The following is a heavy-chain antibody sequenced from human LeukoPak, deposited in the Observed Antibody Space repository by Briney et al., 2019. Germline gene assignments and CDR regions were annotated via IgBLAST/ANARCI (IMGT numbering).Heavy chain of an antibody. V-gene: IGHV4-59*02. CDR3: ARLWRTVRGPIRTWYFDL. CDR2: IDDSGGT. CDR1: GGSVSSYY. J-gene: IGHJ2*01. Sequence: SETLSLTCSVSGGSVSSYYWTWIRQPPGKGLGWIGYIDDSGGTNYNSSLKSRVTMSLDTSNNQFSLNLISVTAADTAVYYCARLWRTVRGPIRTWYFDLWGRGTLVTVSS. D-gene: IGHD3-10*01.